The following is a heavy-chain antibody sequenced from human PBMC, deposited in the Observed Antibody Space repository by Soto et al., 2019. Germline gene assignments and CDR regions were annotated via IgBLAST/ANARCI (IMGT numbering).Heavy chain of an antibody. CDR2: IYYSGST. CDR3: ARVGRLITAAGLLDA. Sequence: ASETLSLTCTISNGSIGSYYWTWIRQPPGKGLEWIGHIYYSGSTNYNPSLKSRLTLSLDTSKNQFSLKLTSVTAVDTAVYYCARVGRLITAAGLLDAWGQGTLVTVSS. V-gene: IGHV4-59*01. CDR1: NGSIGSYY. D-gene: IGHD6-13*01. J-gene: IGHJ5*02.